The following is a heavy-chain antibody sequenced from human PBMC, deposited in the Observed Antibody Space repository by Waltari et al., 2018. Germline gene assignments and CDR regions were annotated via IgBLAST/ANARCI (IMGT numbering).Heavy chain of an antibody. CDR3: ARDAAGYTDPYYFDY. J-gene: IGHJ4*02. D-gene: IGHD6-13*01. CDR1: GGSISSYY. V-gene: IGHV4-4*07. Sequence: QVQLQESGPGLVKPSETLSLTCTVSGGSISSYYWSWIRQPAGKGLEWIVRMYTSGRTNYNPSLKSRVTMSVDTSKNQFSLKLSSVTAADTAVYYCARDAAGYTDPYYFDYWGQGTLVTVSS. CDR2: MYTSGRT.